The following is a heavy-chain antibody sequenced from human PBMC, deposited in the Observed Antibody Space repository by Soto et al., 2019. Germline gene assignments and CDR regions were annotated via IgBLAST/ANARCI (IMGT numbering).Heavy chain of an antibody. Sequence: QVQLVQSGAEVKKPGSSVKVSCKASGATLNTFINYGITWVRQAPGQGLEWMGGIIPVFGTANYAQKFQGRVTSRPDESTTTAYTELSSLRSEDTAVCYCARGAATKTVVVMYAAFEIWGQGTMVTVSS. V-gene: IGHV1-69*05. CDR2: IIPVFGTA. D-gene: IGHD3-22*01. J-gene: IGHJ3*02. CDR1: GATLNTFINYG. CDR3: ARGAATKTVVVMYAAFEI.